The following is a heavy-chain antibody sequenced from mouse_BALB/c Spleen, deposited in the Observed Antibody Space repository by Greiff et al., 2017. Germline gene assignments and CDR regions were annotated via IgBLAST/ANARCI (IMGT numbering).Heavy chain of an antibody. CDR1: GFTFSSFG. CDR2: ISSGSSTI. Sequence: EVKVVESGGGLVQPGGSRKLSCAASGFTFSSFGMHWVRQAPEKGLEWVAYISSGSSTIYYADTVKGRFTISRDNPKNTLFLQMTSLRSEDTAMYYCARVWYGGPFAYWGQGTLVTVSA. J-gene: IGHJ3*01. V-gene: IGHV5-17*02. D-gene: IGHD2-10*02. CDR3: ARVWYGGPFAY.